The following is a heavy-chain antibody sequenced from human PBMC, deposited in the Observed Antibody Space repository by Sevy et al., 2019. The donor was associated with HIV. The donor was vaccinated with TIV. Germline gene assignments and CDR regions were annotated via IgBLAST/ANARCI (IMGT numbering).Heavy chain of an antibody. D-gene: IGHD1-7*01. CDR1: GFTFSSHT. CDR3: ARVAFRELLPNGLDS. CDR2: ISPNGGRT. J-gene: IGHJ4*02. V-gene: IGHV3-64*01. Sequence: GGFLRLSCAASGFTFSSHTMLWVRQAPGKGLEYVSAISPNGGRTYSANSVKGRFTISRDNSNDMLYRKMDSLRTEDMAVYYCARVAFRELLPNGLDSWGQGTLVTVSS.